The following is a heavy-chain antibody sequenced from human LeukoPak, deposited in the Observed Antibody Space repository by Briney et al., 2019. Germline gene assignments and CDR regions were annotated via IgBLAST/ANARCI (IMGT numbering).Heavy chain of an antibody. D-gene: IGHD2-2*02. CDR3: ARGGCSSSSCYNYFHGLDV. CDR2: IYYSGTT. V-gene: IGHV4-59*01. CDR1: GFTFSSYS. J-gene: IGHJ6*02. Sequence: MPGGSLRLSCAASGFTFSSYSMTWVRQAPGKGLEWIGYIYYSGTTNYNPSLKSRVTISVDTSKNQFSLKLSSVTAADTAVYSCARGGCSSSSCYNYFHGLDVWGQGTTVTVSS.